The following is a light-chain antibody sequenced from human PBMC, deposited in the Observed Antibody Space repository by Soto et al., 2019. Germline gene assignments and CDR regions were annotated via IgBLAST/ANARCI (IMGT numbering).Light chain of an antibody. J-gene: IGKJ1*01. CDR2: GAS. Sequence: EMVMTQSPASLSVSLGEGATLSCRASQSVGSDIAWYQQTPGQAPRLLIYGASTRATGIPARFSGSGSGTEFTLTISSLKSEDFAVYYCQQYQDWPTFGQGTKVEIK. CDR1: QSVGSD. CDR3: QQYQDWPT. V-gene: IGKV3-15*01.